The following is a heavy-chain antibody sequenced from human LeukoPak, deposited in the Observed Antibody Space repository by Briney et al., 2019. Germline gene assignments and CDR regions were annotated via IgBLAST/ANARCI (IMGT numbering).Heavy chain of an antibody. CDR3: ARGTRITMVRGVISNFGY. J-gene: IGHJ4*02. CDR2: INPNSGGT. V-gene: IGHV1-2*02. D-gene: IGHD3-10*01. CDR1: GYTFTGYY. Sequence: VASVKVSCKASGYTFTGYYMHWVRQAPGQGLEWMGWINPNSGGTNYAQKFQGRVTMTRDTSISTAYMELSRLRSDDTAVYYCARGTRITMVRGVISNFGYWGQGTLVTVSS.